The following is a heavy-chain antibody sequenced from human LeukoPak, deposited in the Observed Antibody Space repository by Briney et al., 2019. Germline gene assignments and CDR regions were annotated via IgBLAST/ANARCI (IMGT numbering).Heavy chain of an antibody. CDR3: ARPTRDGSNLHAFDI. J-gene: IGHJ3*02. Sequence: GESLKISCKGSGYSFISYWIAWVRQMPGKGLEWMGIIYPGDSDTRYSPSFQGQVTISADKSITTAYLQWSSLRASDTAMYYCARPTRDGSNLHAFDIWGQGTMVAVSS. V-gene: IGHV5-51*01. CDR2: IYPGDSDT. CDR1: GYSFISYW. D-gene: IGHD5-24*01.